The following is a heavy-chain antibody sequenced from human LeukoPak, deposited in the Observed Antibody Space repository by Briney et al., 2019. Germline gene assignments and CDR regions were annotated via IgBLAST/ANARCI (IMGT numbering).Heavy chain of an antibody. D-gene: IGHD3-10*01. CDR2: IYPGDSDT. CDR1: GYSFTSYW. V-gene: IGHV5-51*01. Sequence: GESLKISCKGSGYSFTSYWIGWVRQMPGKGLEWMGIIYPGDSDTRYSPSFQGQVTISADKSISTAYLQWSSLKASDTAVYYCARDVRVRGVILLPIDYWGQGTLVTVSS. J-gene: IGHJ4*02. CDR3: ARDVRVRGVILLPIDY.